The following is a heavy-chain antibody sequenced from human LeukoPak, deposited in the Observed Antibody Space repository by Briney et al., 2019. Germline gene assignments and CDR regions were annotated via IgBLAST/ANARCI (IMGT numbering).Heavy chain of an antibody. Sequence: GASVKVSCKASGYTFTSYAMNWVRQAPGQGLEWMGWINTNTGNPTYAQGFTGRFVFSLDTSVSTAYLQIGSLKAEDTAVYYCARDGAAAGTPHMDVWGKGTTVTVSS. J-gene: IGHJ6*03. V-gene: IGHV7-4-1*01. CDR2: INTNTGNP. D-gene: IGHD6-13*01. CDR3: ARDGAAAGTPHMDV. CDR1: GYTFTSYA.